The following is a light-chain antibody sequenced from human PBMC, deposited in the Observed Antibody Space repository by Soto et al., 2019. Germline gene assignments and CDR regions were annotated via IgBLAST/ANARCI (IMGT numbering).Light chain of an antibody. CDR2: GAS. V-gene: IGKV3-20*01. J-gene: IGKJ1*01. CDR1: QSVTSNY. Sequence: EIVLTQSPGTLSLSPGERATLSCGASQSVTSNYLAWYQQKPGQAPRLLIFGASIRVKGIPDRFIGSGSGTDFTLTISRLEPEDFAVYYCQHYVTSLTTVGQVTKVEVK. CDR3: QHYVTSLTT.